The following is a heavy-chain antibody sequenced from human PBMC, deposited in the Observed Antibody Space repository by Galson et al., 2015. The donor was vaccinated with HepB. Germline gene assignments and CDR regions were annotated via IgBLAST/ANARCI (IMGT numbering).Heavy chain of an antibody. J-gene: IGHJ4*02. V-gene: IGHV1-2*02. CDR1: GYTFTGYY. CDR2: INPNSGDT. Sequence: SVKVSCKASGYTFTGYYMHWVRQAPGQGLEWMGWINPNSGDTNYVQKFQGRVTMTRDTSISAVYMELSGLTSDDTALYYCARKGGIAMTASFVGDFWGQGTLVTVSS. D-gene: IGHD2-21*02. CDR3: ARKGGIAMTASFVGDF.